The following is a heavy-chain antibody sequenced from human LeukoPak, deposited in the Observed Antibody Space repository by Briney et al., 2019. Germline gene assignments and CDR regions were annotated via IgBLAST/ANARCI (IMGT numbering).Heavy chain of an antibody. J-gene: IGHJ4*02. V-gene: IGHV3-23*01. D-gene: IGHD3-22*01. CDR1: GFTFSSYA. Sequence: PGGSLRLSCVASGFTFSSYAMNWVRQAPGKGLEWVSGISGSGDSTYYPDSVKGRFTISRDNSKNTLYLQLNSLRVEDTAVYYCAKEHYYFDNSGYYDYWGQGTLVTVSS. CDR3: AKEHYYFDNSGYYDY. CDR2: ISGSGDST.